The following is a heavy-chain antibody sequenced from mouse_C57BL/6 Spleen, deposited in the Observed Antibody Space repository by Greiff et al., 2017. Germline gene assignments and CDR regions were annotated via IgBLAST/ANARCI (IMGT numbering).Heavy chain of an antibody. CDR2: IDPEDGDT. CDR3: TTEATVVATGDFDY. V-gene: IGHV14-1*01. D-gene: IGHD1-1*01. Sequence: VQLKQSGAELVRPGASVKLSCTASGFNIKDYYMHWVKQRPEQGLEWIGRIDPEDGDTEYAPKFQGKATMTADTSSNTAYLQLSSLTSEDTAVYYCTTEATVVATGDFDYWGQGTTLTVSS. J-gene: IGHJ2*01. CDR1: GFNIKDYY.